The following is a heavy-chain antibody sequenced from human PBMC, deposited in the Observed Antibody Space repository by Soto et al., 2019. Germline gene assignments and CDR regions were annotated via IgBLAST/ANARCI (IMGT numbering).Heavy chain of an antibody. CDR2: IYWDDDK. D-gene: IGHD6-19*01. J-gene: IGHJ4*02. CDR3: AHRQLAYSSGWYVGPFDY. V-gene: IGHV2-5*02. Sequence: GLDLEWLALIYWDDDKRYSPSLKSRLTITKDTSKNQVVLTMTNMDPVDTATYYCAHRQLAYSSGWYVGPFDYWGQGTLVTVSS.